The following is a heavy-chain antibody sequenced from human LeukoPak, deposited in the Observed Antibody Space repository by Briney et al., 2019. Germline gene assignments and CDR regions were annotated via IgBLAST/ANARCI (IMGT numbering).Heavy chain of an antibody. CDR1: GGSISSSNW. V-gene: IGHV4-4*02. CDR3: ARTTYYYDSGGYFSYYFDY. Sequence: TSGTLSLTCAVSGGSISSSNWWSWVRQPPGKGLEWIGEIYHSGSTNYNPSLKSRVTISVDKSKNQFSLKLSSVTAADTAVYYCARTTYYYDSGGYFSYYFDYWGQGTLVTVSS. D-gene: IGHD3-22*01. J-gene: IGHJ4*02. CDR2: IYHSGST.